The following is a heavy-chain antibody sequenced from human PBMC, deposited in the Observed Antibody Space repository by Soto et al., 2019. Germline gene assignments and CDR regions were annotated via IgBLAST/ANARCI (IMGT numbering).Heavy chain of an antibody. CDR1: GFIFSNYA. Sequence: EVQVLESGGGLVQPGGSLRLSCAASGFIFSNYAFNWVRQAPGKGLEWVSGISYSGGSTNYADSVKGRFTFSRDNSKNTLYLQMDSLIAEDTAVYYCAKSPGSHYYYAMDVWGQGTTVTVSS. CDR3: AKSPGSHYYYAMDV. V-gene: IGHV3-23*01. J-gene: IGHJ6*02. CDR2: ISYSGGST.